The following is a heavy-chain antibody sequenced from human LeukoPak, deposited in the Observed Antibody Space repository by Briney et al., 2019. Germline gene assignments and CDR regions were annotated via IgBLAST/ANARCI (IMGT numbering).Heavy chain of an antibody. CDR2: ISSSSYI. CDR3: AKMPYYFDSSGYD. Sequence: GGSLRLSCAASGFTFSSYSMNWVRQAPGKGLEWVSSISSSSYIYYADPVKGRFTISRDNAKNSLYLQMNSLRAEDTAVYYCAKMPYYFDSSGYDWGQGTLVTVSS. J-gene: IGHJ4*02. V-gene: IGHV3-21*01. CDR1: GFTFSSYS. D-gene: IGHD3-22*01.